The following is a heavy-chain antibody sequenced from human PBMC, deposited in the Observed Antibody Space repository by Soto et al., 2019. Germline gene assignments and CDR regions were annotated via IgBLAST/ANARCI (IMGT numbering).Heavy chain of an antibody. D-gene: IGHD2-2*02. J-gene: IGHJ1*01. CDR1: GYTFTSYA. CDR3: AQSATVSAAITH. CDR2: INAGNGNT. V-gene: IGHV1-3*01. Sequence: ASVKVSSKASGYTFTSYAMHWVRQAPGQRLEWMGWINAGNGNTKYSQKFQGRVTITRDTSASTAYMELSSLRSEDTAVYYCAQSATVSAAITHWGQGTLVPDS.